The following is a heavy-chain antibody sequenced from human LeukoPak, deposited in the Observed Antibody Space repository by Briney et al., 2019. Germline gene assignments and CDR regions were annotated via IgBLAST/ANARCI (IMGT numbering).Heavy chain of an antibody. J-gene: IGHJ4*02. CDR1: GFSLTTNGMR. Sequence: SGPTLVNPTQTLTLTCTFSGFSLTTNGMRESWIRQAPGKALEWLARIDWDDNKFYSTSLKTRLTISKDTSRNQVVLTMTNMDPVDTATYYCARTPRGNCYDYWGQGTLVTVSS. CDR3: ARTPRGNCYDY. D-gene: IGHD4-23*01. CDR2: IDWDDNK. V-gene: IGHV2-70*04.